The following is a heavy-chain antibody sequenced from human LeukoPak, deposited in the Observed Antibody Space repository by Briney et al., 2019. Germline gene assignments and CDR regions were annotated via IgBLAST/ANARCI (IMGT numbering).Heavy chain of an antibody. Sequence: PGGSLRLSCAASGFAFSSFGMNWVRQAPGKGLEWVGFIRYDGSNKYYADSVKGRFTISRDSSKNTVYLQMNSLRPEDTAVYYCAKESQLSYSGTFYIDYWGQGTLVTVSS. CDR1: GFAFSSFG. D-gene: IGHD1-26*01. V-gene: IGHV3-30*02. CDR2: IRYDGSNK. J-gene: IGHJ4*02. CDR3: AKESQLSYSGTFYIDY.